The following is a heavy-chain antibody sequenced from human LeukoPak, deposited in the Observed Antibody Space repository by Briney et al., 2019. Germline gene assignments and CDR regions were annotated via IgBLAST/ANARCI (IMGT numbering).Heavy chain of an antibody. D-gene: IGHD2-2*01. Sequence: ASVKVSCKASGYTFTSYGISWVRQAPGQGLEWMGWISAYNGNTNYAQKLQGRVTMTTDTSTSTAYMELRSLRSDDTAVYYCARDYQLLLLWDCFDPWGQGTLVSVSS. V-gene: IGHV1-18*01. CDR2: ISAYNGNT. CDR1: GYTFTSYG. J-gene: IGHJ5*02. CDR3: ARDYQLLLLWDCFDP.